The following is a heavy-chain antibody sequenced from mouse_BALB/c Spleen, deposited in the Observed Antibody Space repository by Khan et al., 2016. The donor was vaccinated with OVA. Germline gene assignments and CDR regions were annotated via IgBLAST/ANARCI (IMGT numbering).Heavy chain of an antibody. CDR2: IYPGSGNT. J-gene: IGHJ2*01. CDR1: GYSFTDHY. CDR3: ARMDTTSFDF. Sequence: QVQLKQSGADLARPGASVNLSCKASGYSFTDHYITWVKQKTGQGLEWIGEIYPGSGNTYYNENFKGKASLTADKSSNTVYMQLSSLTSEDSAVYFCARMDTTSFDFWGQGTTLTVSS. D-gene: IGHD2-3*01. V-gene: IGHV1-77*01.